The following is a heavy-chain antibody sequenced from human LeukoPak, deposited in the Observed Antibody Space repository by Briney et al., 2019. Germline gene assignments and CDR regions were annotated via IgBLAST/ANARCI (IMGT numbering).Heavy chain of an antibody. CDR1: GGSFSGYY. J-gene: IGHJ4*02. CDR3: AKGGLLRITMIVVLDY. CDR2: ISGSGGST. D-gene: IGHD3-22*01. V-gene: IGHV3-23*01. Sequence: ETLSLTCAVYGGSFSGYYWSWVRQAPGKGLEWVSAISGSGGSTYYADSVKGRFTISRDNSKNTLYLQMNSLRAEDTAVYYCAKGGLLRITMIVVLDYWGQGTLVTVSS.